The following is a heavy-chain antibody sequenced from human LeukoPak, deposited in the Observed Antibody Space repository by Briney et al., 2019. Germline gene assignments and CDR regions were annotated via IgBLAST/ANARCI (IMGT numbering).Heavy chain of an antibody. V-gene: IGHV3-48*03. CDR2: ISSSGSTI. J-gene: IGHJ4*02. CDR3: ARGTPTTRDFDY. D-gene: IGHD4-11*01. CDR1: GFIFSSYE. Sequence: GGSLRLSCAASGFIFSSYEMNWVRQAPGKGLEWVSYISSSGSTIYYADSVRGRFTISRDNAKNSLYLQMNSLRAEDTAVYYCARGTPTTRDFDYWGQGTPVTVSS.